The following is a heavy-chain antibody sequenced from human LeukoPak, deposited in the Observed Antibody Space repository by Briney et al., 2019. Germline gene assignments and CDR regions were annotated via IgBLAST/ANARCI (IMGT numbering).Heavy chain of an antibody. CDR1: GFTFSTYA. CDR3: AKGPHFLLLYYFDY. Sequence: GGSLRLSCAASGFTFSTYAMSWVRQAPGKGLEWVSAISGSGGSTYYADSVKGRFTISRDNSKNTLYLQMNSLGAEDTAVYYCAKGPHFLLLYYFDYWGQGTLVTVSS. D-gene: IGHD2/OR15-2a*01. V-gene: IGHV3-23*01. J-gene: IGHJ4*02. CDR2: ISGSGGST.